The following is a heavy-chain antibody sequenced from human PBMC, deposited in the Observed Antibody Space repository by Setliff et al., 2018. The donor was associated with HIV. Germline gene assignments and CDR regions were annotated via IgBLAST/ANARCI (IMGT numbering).Heavy chain of an antibody. D-gene: IGHD6-6*01. Sequence: GGSLRLSCSASGFTSGDYAMSWVRQAPGKGLEWVSVIGGSGVSTYYAESVKGRFIISRDNSKNTLYLEMNSLRVEDTAVYYCAKRRQLAEDYYWGQGTLVTVSS. J-gene: IGHJ4*02. CDR3: AKRRQLAEDYY. CDR2: IGGSGVST. V-gene: IGHV3-23*01. CDR1: GFTSGDYA.